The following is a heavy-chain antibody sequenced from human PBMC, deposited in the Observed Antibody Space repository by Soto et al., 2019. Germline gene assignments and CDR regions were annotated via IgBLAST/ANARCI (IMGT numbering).Heavy chain of an antibody. CDR3: ARSGYFDY. J-gene: IGHJ4*02. V-gene: IGHV3-30-3*01. Sequence: GGSLRLSCRASGFAFSSYTMHWARQTPGKGREWVAHISYDGGDKYYADSVKGRFTISRNNSKNTLYLQMNSLRAEDTAVYYCARSGYFDYWGQGTLVTVSS. CDR1: GFAFSSYT. D-gene: IGHD2-8*02. CDR2: ISYDGGDK.